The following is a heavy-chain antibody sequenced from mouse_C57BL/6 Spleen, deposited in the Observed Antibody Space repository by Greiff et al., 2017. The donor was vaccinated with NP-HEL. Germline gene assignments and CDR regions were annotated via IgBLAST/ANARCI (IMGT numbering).Heavy chain of an antibody. CDR1: GYTFTDYY. CDR3: ARRGAWTTVVAPGYFDY. J-gene: IGHJ2*01. CDR2: INPYNGGT. D-gene: IGHD1-1*01. V-gene: IGHV1-19*01. Sequence: VQLQQSGPVLVKPGASVKMSCKASGYTFTDYYMNWVKQSHGKSLEWIGVINPYNGGTSYNQKFKGKATLTVDKSSSTAYMELNSLTSEDSAVYYCARRGAWTTVVAPGYFDYWGQGTTLTVSS.